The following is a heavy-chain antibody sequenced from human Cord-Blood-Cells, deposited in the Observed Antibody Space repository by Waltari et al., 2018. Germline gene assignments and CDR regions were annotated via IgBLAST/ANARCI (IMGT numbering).Heavy chain of an antibody. CDR1: GFTFRSYA. V-gene: IGHV3-30*04. CDR2: ISYDGSNK. Sequence: QVQLVESGGGVVQPGRSLRLSCAASGFTFRSYAMHWVRQAPGKGLEWVAVISYDGSNKYYADSVKGRFTISRDNSKNTLYLQMNSLRAEDTAVYYCAREEKRAYDSSGYYYWGQGTLVTVSS. CDR3: AREEKRAYDSSGYYY. D-gene: IGHD3-22*01. J-gene: IGHJ4*02.